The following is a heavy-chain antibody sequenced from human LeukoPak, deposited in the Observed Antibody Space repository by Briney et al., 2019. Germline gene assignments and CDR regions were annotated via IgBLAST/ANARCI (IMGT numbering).Heavy chain of an antibody. CDR2: IYYSGST. J-gene: IGHJ5*02. Sequence: SQTLSLTCTVSGGSISSGGYYWSWIRQHPGKGLEWIGYIYYSGSTYYNPSLKSRVTISVDTSKNQFSLKLSSVTAADTAVYYCARRVVVVVEQGDWFDPWGQGTLVTVSS. CDR1: GGSISSGGYY. D-gene: IGHD2-15*01. V-gene: IGHV4-31*03. CDR3: ARRVVVVVEQGDWFDP.